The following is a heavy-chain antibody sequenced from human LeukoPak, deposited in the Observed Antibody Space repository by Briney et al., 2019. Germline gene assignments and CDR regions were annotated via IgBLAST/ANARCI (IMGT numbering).Heavy chain of an antibody. CDR2: FSWNSGTI. V-gene: IGHV3-9*01. Sequence: GGSLRLSCAASGFTFDDYAMHWVRQAPGKGLEWVSGFSWNSGTIGYADSVKGRFTISRDNAKNSLYLQMNSLRAEDTALYYCAKDNGYGDDYYYGMDVWGQGTTVTVSS. J-gene: IGHJ6*02. CDR1: GFTFDDYA. D-gene: IGHD4-17*01. CDR3: AKDNGYGDDYYYGMDV.